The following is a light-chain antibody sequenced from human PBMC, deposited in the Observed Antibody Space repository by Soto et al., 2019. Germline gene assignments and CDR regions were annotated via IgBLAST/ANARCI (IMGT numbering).Light chain of an antibody. CDR1: QSVSSN. Sequence: EIVMTQSPATLSVSPGESATLSCRASQSVSSNLAWYQQKPGQAPRLLIYAASTRATGIPARFSGGGSGTEFTLTISSLQSEDFAVYYCQQYNNWPITFGQGTRLEIK. J-gene: IGKJ5*01. CDR3: QQYNNWPIT. V-gene: IGKV3-15*01. CDR2: AAS.